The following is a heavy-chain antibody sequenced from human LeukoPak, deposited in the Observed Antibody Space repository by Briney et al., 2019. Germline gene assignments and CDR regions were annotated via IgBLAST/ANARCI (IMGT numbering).Heavy chain of an antibody. V-gene: IGHV4-34*01. J-gene: IGHJ4*02. D-gene: IGHD3-9*01. Sequence: SETLSLTCAVYGGSFSGYYWSWIRQPPGKGLEWIGEINHSGSTNYNPSLKSRVTISVDTSKNQFSLKLSSVTAADTAVYYCFLFILTGYYTRNFFDYWGQGTLVTVSS. CDR1: GGSFSGYY. CDR3: FLFILTGYYTRNFFDY. CDR2: INHSGST.